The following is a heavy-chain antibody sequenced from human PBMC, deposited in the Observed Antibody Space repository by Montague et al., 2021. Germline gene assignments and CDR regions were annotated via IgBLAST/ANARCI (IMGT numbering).Heavy chain of an antibody. Sequence: SLRLSCAASGFTFSRYGMHWVRQAPGKGLEWVALVSKDGTTKYYADSVKGRFSISRDNSKNTLYLQMNSLGPEDTAVYYCAQRSTYSSKWYLVDPWGQGTLVTVSS. CDR1: GFTFSRYG. CDR2: VSKDGTTK. CDR3: AQRSTYSSKWYLVDP. J-gene: IGHJ5*02. D-gene: IGHD6-13*01. V-gene: IGHV3-30*18.